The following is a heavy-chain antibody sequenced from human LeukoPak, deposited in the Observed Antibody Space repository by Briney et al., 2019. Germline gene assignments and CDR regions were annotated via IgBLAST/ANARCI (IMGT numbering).Heavy chain of an antibody. CDR3: AGWSNDDKDYYYYMDV. Sequence: AGGSLRLSXAASGFTFSSYWMHWVRQAPGKGLVWVSRINSDGSSTSYADSVKGRFTISTDNAKNTLYLQMNSLRAEDTAVYYCAGWSNDDKDYYYYMDVWGKGTTVTVSS. CDR1: GFTFSSYW. D-gene: IGHD1/OR15-1a*01. V-gene: IGHV3-74*01. J-gene: IGHJ6*03. CDR2: INSDGSST.